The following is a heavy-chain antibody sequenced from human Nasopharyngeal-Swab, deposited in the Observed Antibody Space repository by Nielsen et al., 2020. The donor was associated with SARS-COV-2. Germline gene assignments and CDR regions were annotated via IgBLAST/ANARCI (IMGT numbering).Heavy chain of an antibody. Sequence: GGSLRLSCAASGFSFSTYGMHWVRQNPVKGLEWLTNIWYDGSNKYYADSVKGRFTVSRDNSKNTLFLEMDSLRVEDTAVYYCARGSSVHAFDVWGQGTEVTVSS. V-gene: IGHV3-33*01. CDR1: GFSFSTYG. D-gene: IGHD3-10*01. CDR3: ARGSSVHAFDV. J-gene: IGHJ3*01. CDR2: IWYDGSNK.